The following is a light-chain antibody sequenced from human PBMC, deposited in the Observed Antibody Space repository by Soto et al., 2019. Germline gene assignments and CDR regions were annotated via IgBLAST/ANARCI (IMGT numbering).Light chain of an antibody. Sequence: DIQMTQSPSTPPASVGDRVTITSRASQSISNWLAWYQQKRGTDPKVLIYHASNLQRGVPSRFSGSGSGTEFTLTISGLQPDDFANHYCQQYNSYSFGQGTKV. CDR3: QQYNSYS. CDR1: QSISNW. V-gene: IGKV1-5*01. J-gene: IGKJ1*01. CDR2: HAS.